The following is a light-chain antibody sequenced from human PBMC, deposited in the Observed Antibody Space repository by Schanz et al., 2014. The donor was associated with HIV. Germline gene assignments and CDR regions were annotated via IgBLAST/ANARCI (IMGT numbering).Light chain of an antibody. J-gene: IGLJ2*01. CDR3: GAWDGGLSALV. Sequence: QSVLTQPPSVSAAPGQKITISCSGGTSNVVSNYVSWYQQGPGTAPKLLIYDNSKRPSGTPDRFSGSKSGTSATLGITGLQTGDEADYYCGAWDGGLSALVFGGGTKLTVL. CDR2: DNS. CDR1: TSNVVSNY. V-gene: IGLV1-51*01.